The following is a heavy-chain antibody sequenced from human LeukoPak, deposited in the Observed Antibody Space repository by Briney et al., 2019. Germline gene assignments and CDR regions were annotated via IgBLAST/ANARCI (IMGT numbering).Heavy chain of an antibody. CDR2: ISDTGTTI. V-gene: IGHV3-48*03. Sequence: PGGSLRLSCAASGFTFSTYEMNWVRQAPGKGLEWVSYISDTGTTIYHADSVKGRFTISRDNAKNSLYLQMNSLRAEDTAVYCRARDRLRDGYTDPLDYWGQGTLVTVSS. D-gene: IGHD5-24*01. CDR1: GFTFSTYE. J-gene: IGHJ4*02. CDR3: ARDRLRDGYTDPLDY.